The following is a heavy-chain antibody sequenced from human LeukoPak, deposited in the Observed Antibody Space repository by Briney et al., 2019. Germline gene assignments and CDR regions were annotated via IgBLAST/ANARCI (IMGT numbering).Heavy chain of an antibody. CDR2: IYYSGST. D-gene: IGHD3-16*01. J-gene: IGHJ4*02. CDR3: ARLMRAFTGPDY. CDR1: GGSISSSSYY. Sequence: SETLSLTCTVSGGSISSSSYYWGWIRQPPGKGLEWIGSIYYSGSTYYNPSLKSRVTISVDTSKNQFSLKLSSVTAADTAVYYCARLMRAFTGPDYWGQGTLVTVSS. V-gene: IGHV4-39*01.